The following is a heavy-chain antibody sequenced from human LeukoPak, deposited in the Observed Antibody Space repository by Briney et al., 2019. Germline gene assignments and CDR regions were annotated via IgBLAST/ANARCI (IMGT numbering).Heavy chain of an antibody. V-gene: IGHV1-2*02. D-gene: IGHD2-21*01. CDR2: INPNSGGT. CDR3: ARLLLGYYYYMDV. J-gene: IGHJ6*03. Sequence: ASVKVSCKASGYTFTGYYMHWVRQAPGQGLEWMGWINPNSGGTNYAQKFQGRVTMTRNTSISTAYMELSSLRSEDTAVYYCARLLLGYYYYMDVWGKGTTVTVSS. CDR1: GYTFTGYY.